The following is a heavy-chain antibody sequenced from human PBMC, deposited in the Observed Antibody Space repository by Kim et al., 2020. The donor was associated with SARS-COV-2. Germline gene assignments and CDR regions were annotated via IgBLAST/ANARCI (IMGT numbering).Heavy chain of an antibody. D-gene: IGHD3-3*01. CDR1: GFTFSSYS. Sequence: GGSLRLSCAASGFTFSSYSMNWVRQAPGKGLEWVSSISSSSSYIYYADSVKGRFTISRDNAKNSLYLQMNSLRAEDTAVYYCARDLDDFWSGINWYYFDYWGQGTLVTVSS. V-gene: IGHV3-21*01. CDR3: ARDLDDFWSGINWYYFDY. J-gene: IGHJ4*02. CDR2: ISSSSSYI.